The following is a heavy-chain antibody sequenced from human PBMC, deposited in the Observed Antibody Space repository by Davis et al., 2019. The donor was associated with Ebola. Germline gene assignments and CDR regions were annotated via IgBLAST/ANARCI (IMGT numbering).Heavy chain of an antibody. CDR3: AGVEENYGDPIDAFDI. Sequence: PSETLSLTCTVSGGSISSYYWSWIRQPAGKGLEWIGRIYTSGSTNYNPSLKSRVTMSVDTSKNQFSLKLSSVTAADTAVYYCAGVEENYGDPIDAFDIWGQGTMVTVSS. J-gene: IGHJ3*02. V-gene: IGHV4-4*07. CDR2: IYTSGST. D-gene: IGHD4-17*01. CDR1: GGSISSYY.